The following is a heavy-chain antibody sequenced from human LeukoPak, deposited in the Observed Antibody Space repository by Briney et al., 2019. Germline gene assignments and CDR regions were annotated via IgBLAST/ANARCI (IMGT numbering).Heavy chain of an antibody. CDR1: GFTFSIYV. V-gene: IGHV3-23*01. J-gene: IGHJ4*02. CDR3: AKDRDSSSGSSYLDF. CDR2: ISGSSTST. Sequence: GGSLRLSCAASGFTFSIYVMTWVRQAPGKGLEWVSGISGSSTSTWYADSVKGRFTISRDNSKNTLYLQMNSLRAEDTAVYYCAKDRDSSSGSSYLDFWGQGTLVTVSS. D-gene: IGHD6-13*01.